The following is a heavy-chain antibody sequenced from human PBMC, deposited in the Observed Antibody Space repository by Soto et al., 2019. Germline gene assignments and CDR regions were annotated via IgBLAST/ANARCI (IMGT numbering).Heavy chain of an antibody. V-gene: IGHV4-34*01. CDR2: VTHSGGT. CDR1: GGCVNGYY. D-gene: IGHD1-20*01. J-gene: IGHJ5*02. CDR3: ATRITVSGLQIPPFDP. Sequence: SESLSVTCAVSGGCVNGYYWKWIRQPAGKVEESIGEVTHSGGTHYNPSLQSRVTMSVDTSRNQFCRRLRSVTAADTAIYYCATRITVSGLQIPPFDPSRQGTQVTVSS.